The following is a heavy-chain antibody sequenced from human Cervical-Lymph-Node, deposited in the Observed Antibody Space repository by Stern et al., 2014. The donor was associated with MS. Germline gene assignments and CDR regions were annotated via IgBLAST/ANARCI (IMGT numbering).Heavy chain of an antibody. J-gene: IGHJ4*02. CDR3: ARQTTAWASDV. V-gene: IGHV5-51*01. D-gene: IGHD1-14*01. Sequence: EVQLVQSGAELIRPGASLKISCKGSGFKFSIYWIAWVRQMPGKGLEWMGIIYPGGSETRYSPSFQGQVAMSADKSTSTAYLQWSSLNASDTAMYFCARQTTAWASDVWGQGTLVTVSS. CDR2: IYPGGSET. CDR1: GFKFSIYW.